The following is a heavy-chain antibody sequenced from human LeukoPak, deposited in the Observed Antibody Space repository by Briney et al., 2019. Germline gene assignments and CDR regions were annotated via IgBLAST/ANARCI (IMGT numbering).Heavy chain of an antibody. CDR2: ISAYNGNT. Sequence: ASVKVSCKSSGYTFTSYGFSWVRQAPGQGLEWMGWISAYNGNTNYAQKLQGRVTMTTDTSASTAYMELRSLRSDDTAVYYCARGSRMIWFGELDYWGQGTLSPSPQ. V-gene: IGHV1-18*01. CDR3: ARGSRMIWFGELDY. CDR1: GYTFTSYG. J-gene: IGHJ4*02. D-gene: IGHD3-10*01.